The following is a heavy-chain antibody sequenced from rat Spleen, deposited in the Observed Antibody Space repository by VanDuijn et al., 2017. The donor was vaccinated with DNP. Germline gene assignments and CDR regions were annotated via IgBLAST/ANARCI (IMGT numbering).Heavy chain of an antibody. CDR2: ISYEGSST. CDR3: ARHAMDA. Sequence: EVQLVESGGGLVQPGRSLKLSCAASGFTFSDYYMAWVRQAPKKGLEWVASISYEGSSTYYGDAVKGRFTISRDNAKSTLYLQINSLRSEDTATYYCARHAMDAWGQGTSVTVSS. J-gene: IGHJ4*01. V-gene: IGHV5-22*01. CDR1: GFTFSDYY.